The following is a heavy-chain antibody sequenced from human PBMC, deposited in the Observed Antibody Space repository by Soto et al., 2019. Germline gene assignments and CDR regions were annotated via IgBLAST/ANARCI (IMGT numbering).Heavy chain of an antibody. V-gene: IGHV3-23*01. CDR1: GLTLSNYV. Sequence: LRLSCSASGLTLSNYVVTWVRQAPGKGLEWVSGISSSGTSRYYADSVQGRCSISRDNSKNTVYLEMNSLRAEDTAVYYCATRYARQWLIKSFDSWGQGTLVTVSS. CDR3: ATRYARQWLIKSFDS. CDR2: ISSSGTSR. D-gene: IGHD6-19*01. J-gene: IGHJ4*02.